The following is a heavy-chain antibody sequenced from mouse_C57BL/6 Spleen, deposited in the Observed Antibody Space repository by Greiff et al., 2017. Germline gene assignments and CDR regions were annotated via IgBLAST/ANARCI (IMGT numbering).Heavy chain of an antibody. CDR2: IDPETGGT. CDR3: TRRYYGSSYVDFDV. CDR1: GYTFTDYE. Sequence: QVHVKQSGAELVRPGASVTLSCKASGYTFTDYEMHCVKQTPVHGLEWIGAIDPETGGTAYNQKFKGKAILTADKSSSTAYMKLRSLTSEDSAVYYCTRRYYGSSYVDFDVWGTGTTVTVSS. V-gene: IGHV1-15*01. J-gene: IGHJ1*03. D-gene: IGHD1-1*01.